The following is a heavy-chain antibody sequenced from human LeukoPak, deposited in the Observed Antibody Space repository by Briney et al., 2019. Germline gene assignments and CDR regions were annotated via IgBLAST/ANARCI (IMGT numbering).Heavy chain of an antibody. CDR3: ARALGDSETSVFQAY. CDR1: GYAFTVYY. D-gene: IGHD3-3*01. J-gene: IGHJ4*02. CDR2: ISPNSGAT. V-gene: IGHV1-2*02. Sequence: ASGNVSCKASGYAFTVYYIHWVRQAPGPGLEWMGGISPNSGATNYAQKFQDRVTMTRDTSINTAYMEVTRLTSDDTAMFYCARALGDSETSVFQAYWGQGTLVTVSS.